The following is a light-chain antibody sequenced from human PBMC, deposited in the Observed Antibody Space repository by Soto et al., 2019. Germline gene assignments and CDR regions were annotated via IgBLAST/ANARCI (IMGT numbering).Light chain of an antibody. CDR1: SSDVGGYNY. J-gene: IGLJ3*02. Sequence: QSALTQPASVSGSPGQSITISCTGTSSDVGGYNYDSWYQQHPGKAPRLLIYDVTRRPSGVSNRFSASKSGNTASLTISGLQAEDEADYYCTSYTSTSAPGVFGGGTKLTVL. V-gene: IGLV2-14*03. CDR2: DVT. CDR3: TSYTSTSAPGV.